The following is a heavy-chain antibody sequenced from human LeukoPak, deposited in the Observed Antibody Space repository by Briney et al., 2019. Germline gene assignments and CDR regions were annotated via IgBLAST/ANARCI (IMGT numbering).Heavy chain of an antibody. J-gene: IGHJ4*02. D-gene: IGHD3-22*01. Sequence: GASVKVSCKASGGTFSSYAISWVRQAPGQGLEWMGKIIPMLDVVNYAQKFQGRVTITADKSTTIVYMELSRLRSEDTAVYYCARVDWNYDSGGYYGALFDYWGQGTLVTVSS. CDR1: GGTFSSYA. CDR2: IIPMLDVV. CDR3: ARVDWNYDSGGYYGALFDY. V-gene: IGHV1-69*04.